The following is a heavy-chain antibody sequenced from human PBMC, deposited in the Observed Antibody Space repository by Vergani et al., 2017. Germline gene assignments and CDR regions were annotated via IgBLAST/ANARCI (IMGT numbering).Heavy chain of an antibody. CDR2: INPNSGGT. D-gene: IGHD1-7*01. CDR3: ARDGLPWNSGRSWFDP. V-gene: IGHV1-2*02. J-gene: IGHJ5*02. CDR1: GYTFTGYY. Sequence: QVQLVQSGAEVKKPGASVKVSCKASGYTFTGYYIHWVRLAPGQGLEWMGWINPNSGGTHYAQRFQGRVTMTRDTSINTASMELSGLRSDDTAVYYCARDGLPWNSGRSWFDPWGQGTLVTVSS.